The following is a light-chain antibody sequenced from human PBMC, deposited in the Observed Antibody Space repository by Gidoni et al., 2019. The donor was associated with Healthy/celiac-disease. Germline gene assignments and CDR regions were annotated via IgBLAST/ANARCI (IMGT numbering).Light chain of an antibody. Sequence: QSDLTQPASASGSPGQPLTISCTGTSSDVGGFNYVSWYQQHPGKAPKLMIYEVSNRPSGVSNRFSGSKSGNTASLTISGLQAEDEADYYCSSYTSSSTPWVFGGGTKLTVL. CDR1: SSDVGGFNY. V-gene: IGLV2-14*01. CDR3: SSYTSSSTPWV. J-gene: IGLJ3*02. CDR2: EVS.